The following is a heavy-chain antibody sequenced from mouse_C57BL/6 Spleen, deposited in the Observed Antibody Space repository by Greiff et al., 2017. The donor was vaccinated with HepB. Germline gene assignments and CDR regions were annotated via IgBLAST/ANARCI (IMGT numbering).Heavy chain of an antibody. J-gene: IGHJ3*01. D-gene: IGHD2-9*01. Sequence: VQLQESGAELVRPGSSVKLSCKASGYTFTSYWMHWVKQRPIQGLEWIGNIDPSDSETHYNQKFKDKATLTVYKSSSTAYMQLSSLTSEDSAFYYGARSYYGFSPFAYWGQGTLVTVAA. CDR1: GYTFTSYW. V-gene: IGHV1-52*01. CDR2: IDPSDSET. CDR3: ARSYYGFSPFAY.